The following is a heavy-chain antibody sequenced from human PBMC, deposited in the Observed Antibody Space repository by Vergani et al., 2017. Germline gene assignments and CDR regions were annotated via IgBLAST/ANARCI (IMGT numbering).Heavy chain of an antibody. Sequence: QVQLVQSGTEVKKPGSSVKVSCKASGGTFSSYGISWVRQAPGQGLEWMGGIIPMFGTANYAQKFQSRVTITADKSTGTAYMELSSLRSADTAVYYCAGDFDSSGYNAFDIWGQGTMVTVSS. J-gene: IGHJ3*02. CDR1: GGTFSSYG. CDR3: AGDFDSSGYNAFDI. D-gene: IGHD3-22*01. V-gene: IGHV1-69*06. CDR2: IIPMFGTA.